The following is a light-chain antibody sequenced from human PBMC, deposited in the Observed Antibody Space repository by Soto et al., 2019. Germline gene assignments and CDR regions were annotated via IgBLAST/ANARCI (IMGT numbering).Light chain of an antibody. CDR2: DVS. CDR3: CSYPGSHTWV. CDR1: NSDISNYNY. J-gene: IGLJ3*02. V-gene: IGLV2-11*01. Sequence: QSALTQPRSVSGSPGQSVTISCTGTNSDISNYNYVSWYQQHPGKAPKVMIYDVSARPSGVPDRFSGSKSGNTASLTISGFQAEDEADYYCCSYPGSHTWVFGGGTKLTVL.